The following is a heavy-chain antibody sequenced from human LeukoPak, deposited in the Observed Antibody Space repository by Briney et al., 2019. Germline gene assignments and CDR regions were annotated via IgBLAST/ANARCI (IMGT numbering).Heavy chain of an antibody. CDR1: GGSISSSSYY. J-gene: IGHJ6*02. D-gene: IGHD5-18*01. CDR3: ARVDQLGGAGAIGDPHFGYYYGMDV. V-gene: IGHV4-39*07. Sequence: SETLSLTCIVSGGSISSSSYYWGWPRHPPGRGLEWIGSIYYSGSTYYNPSLKSRVTISVDTSKNQFSLKLSSVTAADTAVYYCARVDQLGGAGAIGDPHFGYYYGMDVWGQGTTVTVSS. CDR2: IYYSGST.